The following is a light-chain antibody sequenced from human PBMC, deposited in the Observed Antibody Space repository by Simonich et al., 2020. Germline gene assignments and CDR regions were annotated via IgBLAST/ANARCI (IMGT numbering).Light chain of an antibody. CDR3: SSYTSSSTVV. CDR2: DVS. J-gene: IGLJ2*01. CDR1: SSDVGGYNY. V-gene: IGLV2-14*01. Sequence: QSALTPPASVSGSPGPSITISCTGTSSDVGGYNYVSWYQQQPGKAPKLMIYDVSKRPSGVSHRFSGSKSGNTASLTISGLQAEDEADYYCSSYTSSSTVVFGGGTKLTVL.